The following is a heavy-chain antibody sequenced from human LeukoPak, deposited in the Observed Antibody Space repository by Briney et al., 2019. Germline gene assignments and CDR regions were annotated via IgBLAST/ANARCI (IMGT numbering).Heavy chain of an antibody. V-gene: IGHV1-24*01. CDR1: GYTLTELS. Sequence: GASVKVSCKVSGYTLTELSIHWVRQAPGKGLEWMGGLDPEYAETIYAQKFQGRVTMTEDTSPDTAYMELSSLRSEDTAVYFCATHSGGSYSPRHTDAFDIWGQGTMVTVSS. J-gene: IGHJ3*02. D-gene: IGHD1-26*01. CDR3: ATHSGGSYSPRHTDAFDI. CDR2: LDPEYAET.